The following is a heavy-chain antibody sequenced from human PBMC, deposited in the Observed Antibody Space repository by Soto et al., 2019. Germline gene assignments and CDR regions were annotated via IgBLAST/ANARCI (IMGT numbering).Heavy chain of an antibody. V-gene: IGHV1-46*01. CDR1: GHTFTSYH. Sequence: ASVKVSCKASGHTFTSYHMHWVRQAPGQGLEWMGIINPSGGSTSYAQKFQGRVTMTRDTSTSTVYMELSSLRSEDTAVYYCAVWPKNTIFGVAPTDYWGQGTLVTVSS. D-gene: IGHD3-3*01. CDR3: AVWPKNTIFGVAPTDY. CDR2: INPSGGST. J-gene: IGHJ4*02.